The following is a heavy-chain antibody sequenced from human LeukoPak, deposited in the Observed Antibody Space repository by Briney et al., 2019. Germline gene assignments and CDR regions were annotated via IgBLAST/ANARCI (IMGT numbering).Heavy chain of an antibody. D-gene: IGHD1-1*01. CDR3: ARIRSTGTIDY. J-gene: IGHJ4*02. V-gene: IGHV1-46*01. Sequence: GASVKVSCKASGYTFTGYYMHWVRQAPGQGLEWMGIINPSGGSTSYAQKFQGRVTMTRDMSTSTVYMELSSLRSEDTAVYYCARIRSTGTIDYWGQGTLVTVSS. CDR2: INPSGGST. CDR1: GYTFTGYY.